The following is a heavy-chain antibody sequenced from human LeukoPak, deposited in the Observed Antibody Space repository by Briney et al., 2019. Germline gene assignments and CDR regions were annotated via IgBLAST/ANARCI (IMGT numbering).Heavy chain of an antibody. J-gene: IGHJ3*02. CDR1: GGSFSGYY. V-gene: IGHV4-34*01. D-gene: IGHD3-10*01. CDR2: INHSGST. CDR3: RFDDNPHDALDI. Sequence: SETLSFTCAVYGGSFSGYYWSWIRQPPGKGLEWIGEINHSGSTNYNPSLKSRVTISVDTSKNQFSLKLSSVTAADTAVYYCRFDDNPHDALDIWGQGTMVTVSS.